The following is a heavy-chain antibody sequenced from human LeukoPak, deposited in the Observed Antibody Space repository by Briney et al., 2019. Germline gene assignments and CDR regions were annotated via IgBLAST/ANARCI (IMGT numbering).Heavy chain of an antibody. D-gene: IGHD3-22*01. J-gene: IGHJ3*02. CDR3: ARDLERYYYDSSGSDPGYDAFDI. V-gene: IGHV3-7*01. CDR1: GFTFSSYW. CDR2: INQDQNEI. Sequence: GGSLRLSCAASGFTFSSYWMTWVRQAPGKGLEWVASINQDQNEIHYVDSVRGRFTISRDNAKNSLYLQMNSLRAEDTAVYYCARDLERYYYDSSGSDPGYDAFDIWGQGTMVTVSS.